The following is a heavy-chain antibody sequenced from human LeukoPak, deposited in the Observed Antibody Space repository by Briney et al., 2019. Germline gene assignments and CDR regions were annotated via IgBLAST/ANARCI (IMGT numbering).Heavy chain of an antibody. CDR2: IKTKAEGGPT. CDR3: ATDPVTTSDYGLDY. V-gene: IGHV3-15*01. D-gene: IGHD3-16*01. CDR1: GVTLSNAL. Sequence: PGGSLSLSCAASGVTLSNALMSWLRQAPGKGLEWVGRIKTKAEGGPTDYAAPVKGRFTVSRDDSKNTLYLQMDSLKTEDTAVYYCATDPVTTSDYGLDYWGQGTLVTVSS. J-gene: IGHJ4*02.